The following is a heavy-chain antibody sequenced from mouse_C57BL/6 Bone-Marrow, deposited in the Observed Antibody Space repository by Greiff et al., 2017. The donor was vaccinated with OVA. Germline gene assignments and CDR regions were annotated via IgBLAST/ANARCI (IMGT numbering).Heavy chain of an antibody. CDR2: IDPENGDT. V-gene: IGHV14-4*01. D-gene: IGHD2-1*01. J-gene: IGHJ1*03. Sequence: VQLKQSGAELVRPGASVKLSCTASGFNIKDDYMHWVKQRPEQGLEWIGWIDPENGDTEYASKFQGKATITADTSSNTAYLQLSSLTSEDTAVYYCTTPYGNSYWYFDVWGTGTTVTVSS. CDR1: GFNIKDDY. CDR3: TTPYGNSYWYFDV.